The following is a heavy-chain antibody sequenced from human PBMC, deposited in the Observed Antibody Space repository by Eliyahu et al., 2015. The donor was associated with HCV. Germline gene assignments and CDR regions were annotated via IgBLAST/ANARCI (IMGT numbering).Heavy chain of an antibody. Sequence: QVQLQESGPGLVKPSETLSLTCTVSGYSLSRGYXWGWIRQPPGXGLEWIGSVFHDGTTYYNSSLKSRVTISVDTSKNQFSLRLSSVTAADTAFYYCARDLGYGDSGGFDYWGQGALVTVSS. CDR2: VFHDGTT. J-gene: IGHJ4*02. V-gene: IGHV4-38-2*02. D-gene: IGHD4-17*01. CDR3: ARDLGYGDSGGFDY. CDR1: GYSLSRGYX.